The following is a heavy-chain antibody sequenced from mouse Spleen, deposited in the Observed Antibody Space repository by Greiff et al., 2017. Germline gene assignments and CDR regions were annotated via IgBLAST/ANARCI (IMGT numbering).Heavy chain of an antibody. V-gene: IGHV14-4*01. D-gene: IGHD2-1*01. CDR1: GFNIKDDY. Sequence: EVKLVESGAELVRPGASVKLSCTASGFNIKDDYMHWVKQRPEQGLEWIGWIDPENGDTEYASKFQGKATITADTSSNTAYLQLSSLTSEDTAVYYCRGNYDYWGQGTTLTVSS. J-gene: IGHJ2*01. CDR2: IDPENGDT. CDR3: RGNYDY.